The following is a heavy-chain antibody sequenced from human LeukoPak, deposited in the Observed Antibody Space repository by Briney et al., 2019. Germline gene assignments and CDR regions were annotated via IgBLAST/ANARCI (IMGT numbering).Heavy chain of an antibody. Sequence: PGGSLRLSVAASGFTFSSYSMNWVRQAPGKGREWVASISSSSSYIYYADSVKGRFTISRDNAKNSLYLQMNSLRAEDTAVYYCARGVGIAVARDYFDYWGQGTLVTVSS. CDR3: ARGVGIAVARDYFDY. D-gene: IGHD6-19*01. V-gene: IGHV3-21*01. J-gene: IGHJ4*02. CDR1: GFTFSSYS. CDR2: ISSSSSYI.